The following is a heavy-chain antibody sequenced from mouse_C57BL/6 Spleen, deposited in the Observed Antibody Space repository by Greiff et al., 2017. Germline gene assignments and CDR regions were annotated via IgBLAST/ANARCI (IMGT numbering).Heavy chain of an antibody. Sequence: VQRVESGPGLVQPSQSLSITCTVSGFSLTSYGVHWVRQSPGKGLEWLGVIWSGGSTDYNAAFISRLSISKDNSKSQVFFKMNSLQADDTAIYYCAGFYDYDGRMDYWGQGTSVTVSS. V-gene: IGHV2-2*01. CDR1: GFSLTSYG. CDR3: AGFYDYDGRMDY. D-gene: IGHD2-4*01. CDR2: IWSGGST. J-gene: IGHJ4*01.